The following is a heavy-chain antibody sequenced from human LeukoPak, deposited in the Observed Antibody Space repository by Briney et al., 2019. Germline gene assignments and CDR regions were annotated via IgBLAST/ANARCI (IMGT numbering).Heavy chain of an antibody. Sequence: SETLSLTXAVYGGSFCGYYWSWIRQPPGKGLEWIGEINHSGNTKYNPSLKSRVTISVDTSKNQFSLKLSSVTAADTAVYYCAREDSSSSNDAFDIWGQGTMVTVSS. CDR1: GGSFCGYY. CDR3: AREDSSSSNDAFDI. V-gene: IGHV4-34*01. CDR2: INHSGNT. D-gene: IGHD6-6*01. J-gene: IGHJ3*02.